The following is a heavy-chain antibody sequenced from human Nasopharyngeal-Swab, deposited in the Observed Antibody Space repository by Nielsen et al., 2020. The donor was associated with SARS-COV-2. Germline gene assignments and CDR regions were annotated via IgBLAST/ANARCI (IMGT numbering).Heavy chain of an antibody. CDR2: IKQDGSEK. Sequence: GESLKISCAASGFTFSSYSMNWVRQAPGKGLEWVANIKQDGSEKYYVDSVKGRFTISRDNAKNSLYLQMNSLRAEDTAVYYCAREPRGYCSGGSCYFVGRAFDIWGQGTMVTVSS. V-gene: IGHV3-7*03. CDR3: AREPRGYCSGGSCYFVGRAFDI. CDR1: GFTFSSYS. J-gene: IGHJ3*02. D-gene: IGHD2-15*01.